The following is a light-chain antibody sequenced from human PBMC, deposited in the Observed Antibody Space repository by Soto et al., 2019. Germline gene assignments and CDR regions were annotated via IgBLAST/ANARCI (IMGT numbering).Light chain of an antibody. CDR1: SSDVGGYNY. CDR3: SSYTSSRTLV. CDR2: EVS. Sequence: QSALTQPASVSGYPGQSITISCTGTSSDVGGYNYVSWYQQHPGKAPKLMIYEVSNRPSGVSNRFSGSKSGNTASLTISGLQAEDEADYYCSSYTSSRTLVFGGGTKLTVL. J-gene: IGLJ2*01. V-gene: IGLV2-14*01.